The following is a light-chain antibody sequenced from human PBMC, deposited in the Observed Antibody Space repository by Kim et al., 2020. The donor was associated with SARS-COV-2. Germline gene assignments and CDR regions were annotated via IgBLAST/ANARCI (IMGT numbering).Light chain of an antibody. V-gene: IGKV2-28*01. CDR2: LGS. CDR3: KQALQNPLA. Sequence: PASTSCRASQGLLHHTGDNFFDWYLQKPVQSPQLRIFLGSTRASVVPDRCSCSGSGTDFTLKISRVEAEDVGMYYCKQALQNPLAFGGGTKVDIK. CDR1: QGLLHHTGDNF. J-gene: IGKJ4*01.